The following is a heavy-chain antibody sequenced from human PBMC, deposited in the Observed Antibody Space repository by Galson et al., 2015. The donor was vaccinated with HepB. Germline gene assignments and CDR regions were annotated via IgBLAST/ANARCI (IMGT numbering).Heavy chain of an antibody. V-gene: IGHV2-5*02. Sequence: PALVKPTQTLTLTCTFSGFLLTTTGVGVGWFRQPPGKALEWLALIYWDDDKRYSPSLKRRLTLSRDTSKNQVVLTVTNMDPVDSATYFCAYSSRRYYFDFWGQGTLVTVSS. CDR2: IYWDDDK. D-gene: IGHD3-16*02. CDR3: AYSSRRYYFDF. J-gene: IGHJ4*02. CDR1: GFLLTTTGVG.